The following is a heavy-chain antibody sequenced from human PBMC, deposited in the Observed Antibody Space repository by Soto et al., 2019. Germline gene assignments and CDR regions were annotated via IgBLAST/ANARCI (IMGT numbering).Heavy chain of an antibody. V-gene: IGHV4-30-4*01. Sequence: QVQLQESGPGLVKPSQTLSLTCTVSGGSISSGDYYWSWIRQPPGKGLEWIGYIYYSGSTYYNPSLKSRVTISVDTSRNQCALKLGSVTAADTAVYYCARYNSWSDYDGMDVWGQGTTVTVSS. CDR2: IYYSGST. D-gene: IGHD1-20*01. CDR1: GGSISSGDYY. J-gene: IGHJ6*02. CDR3: ARYNSWSDYDGMDV.